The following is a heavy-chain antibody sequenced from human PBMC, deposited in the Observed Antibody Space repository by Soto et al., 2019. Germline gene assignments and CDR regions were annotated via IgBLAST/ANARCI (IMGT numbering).Heavy chain of an antibody. CDR3: ARSELELRI. CDR2: MYYTGNT. Sequence: SETLSLTCTVSDASISNYHWSWIRQSPGKGLEWIGSMYYTGNTNTNPSLKSRVTISVDTSKNQFSLKLSSVTAADTAVYYCARSELELRIWGQGTLVTVSS. D-gene: IGHD1-7*01. J-gene: IGHJ4*02. CDR1: DASISNYH. V-gene: IGHV4-59*08.